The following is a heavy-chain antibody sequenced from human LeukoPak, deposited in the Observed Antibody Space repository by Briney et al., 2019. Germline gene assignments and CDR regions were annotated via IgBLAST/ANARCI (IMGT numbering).Heavy chain of an antibody. CDR3: ARSIAAAGNRVSLYGMDV. CDR2: IYPGDSDT. CDR1: GYSFTSYW. D-gene: IGHD6-13*01. J-gene: IGHJ6*04. Sequence: RGESLKISCKGSGYSFTSYWIGWVRQMPGKGLEWMGIIYPGDSDTRYSPSFQGQVTISADKSISTAYLQWSSLKASDTAMYYCARSIAAAGNRVSLYGMDVWGKGTTVTVSS. V-gene: IGHV5-51*01.